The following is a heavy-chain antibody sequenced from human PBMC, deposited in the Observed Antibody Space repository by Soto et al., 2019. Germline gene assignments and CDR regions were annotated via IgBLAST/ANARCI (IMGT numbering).Heavy chain of an antibody. D-gene: IGHD4-17*01. V-gene: IGHV4-59*01. Sequence: SETLSLTCTVSGGSISSYYWSWIRQPPGKGLEWIGYIYYSGGTNYNPSLKSRVTISVDTSKNQFSLKLSSVTAADTAVYYCARHSTTVVTHWYFDLWGRGTLVTVSS. J-gene: IGHJ2*01. CDR3: ARHSTTVVTHWYFDL. CDR2: IYYSGGT. CDR1: GGSISSYY.